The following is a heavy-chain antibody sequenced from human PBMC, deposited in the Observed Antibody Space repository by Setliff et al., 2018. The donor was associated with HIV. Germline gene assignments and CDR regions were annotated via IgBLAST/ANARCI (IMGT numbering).Heavy chain of an antibody. CDR1: GYTFTDYY. CDR2: IIPIFGTT. D-gene: IGHD6-13*01. V-gene: IGHV1-69*13. J-gene: IGHJ6*03. CDR3: ATNREQLTMTYYYYYMDV. Sequence: SVKVSCKASGYTFTDYYMHWVRQAPGQGLEWMGAIIPIFGTTKYAQRFQGRVTITADASTSTAYMELSSLRSEDTAVYYCATNREQLTMTYYYYYMDVWGKGTTVTVSS.